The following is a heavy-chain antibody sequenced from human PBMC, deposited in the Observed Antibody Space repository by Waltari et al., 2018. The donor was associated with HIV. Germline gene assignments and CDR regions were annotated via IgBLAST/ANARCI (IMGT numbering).Heavy chain of an antibody. CDR2: ISGSGGDT. Sequence: LFESGGNLVQPGGYLTLSRAASGVTFRRYAMTCVRQAPGKVLEGVSGISGSGGDTLFADSVKGRFTISRDASTVYLSMNRLTAEDTAVYYCAKVGLSGRWLLRRPFYFDYWGQGILVTVSS. CDR3: AKVGLSGRWLLRRPFYFDY. J-gene: IGHJ4*02. V-gene: IGHV3-23*01. D-gene: IGHD3-10*01. CDR1: GVTFRRYA.